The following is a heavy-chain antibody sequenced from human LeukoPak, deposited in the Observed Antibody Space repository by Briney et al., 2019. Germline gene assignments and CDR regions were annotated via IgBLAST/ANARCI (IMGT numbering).Heavy chain of an antibody. CDR2: ISSSSAYI. CDR1: GFTFNIYS. CDR3: ARDLGFYGDYVGGDYFDY. V-gene: IGHV3-21*01. D-gene: IGHD4-17*01. J-gene: IGHJ4*02. Sequence: PGGSLRLSCAVSGFTFNIYSMTWVRQAPGKGLEWVSSISSSSAYIYYADSVKGRFTISRDNAKNSLYLQMNSLRAEDTAVYYCARDLGFYGDYVGGDYFDYWGQGTLVTVSS.